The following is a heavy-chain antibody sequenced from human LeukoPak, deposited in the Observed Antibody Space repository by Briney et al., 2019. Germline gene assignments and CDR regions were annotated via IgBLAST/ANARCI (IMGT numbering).Heavy chain of an antibody. Sequence: PGGSLRLSCAVSGLTVSGDYMSWVRQAPGKGLEWVSVIYSGGGTYYADSVKGRFTISRDNSKNTLYLQMNSLRVEDTAVYYCARHDWFDPWGQGTLVTVSS. CDR3: ARHDWFDP. V-gene: IGHV3-53*01. CDR1: GLTVSGDY. CDR2: IYSGGGT. J-gene: IGHJ5*02.